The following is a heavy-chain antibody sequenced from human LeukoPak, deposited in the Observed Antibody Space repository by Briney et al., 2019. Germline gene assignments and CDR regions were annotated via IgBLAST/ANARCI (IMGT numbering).Heavy chain of an antibody. CDR3: ARGYDTNGYYPFS. J-gene: IGHJ5*02. CDR2: IYRNTNA. CDR1: GFTVSSNF. Sequence: GGSLRLSCAASGFTVSSNFMSWVRQAPGEALEWVSVIYRNTNAYYADSVKGRFTISRDSSKNTVYLQMDSVRLEDTAVYYCARGYDTNGYYPFSWGQGALVTVSS. V-gene: IGHV3-66*02. D-gene: IGHD3-22*01.